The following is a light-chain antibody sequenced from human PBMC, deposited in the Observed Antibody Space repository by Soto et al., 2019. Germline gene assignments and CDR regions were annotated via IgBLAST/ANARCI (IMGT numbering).Light chain of an antibody. CDR1: QDISTY. V-gene: IGKV1-33*01. Sequence: IQVKQSGSALSAYEGDRVTITCQASQDISTYLNWYQQKPGKAPKLLIYDASNLETGVPSRFSGSGSGTDFTFTISSLQPEDIATYYCQQSANLPITFGQGTRLEIK. CDR3: QQSANLPIT. CDR2: DAS. J-gene: IGKJ5*01.